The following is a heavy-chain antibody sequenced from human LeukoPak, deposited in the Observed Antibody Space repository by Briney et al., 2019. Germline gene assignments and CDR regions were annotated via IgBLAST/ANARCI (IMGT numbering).Heavy chain of an antibody. J-gene: IGHJ4*02. CDR1: GHTFTGYY. CDR3: ARTYYYDSSGYCDY. Sequence: ASVKVSCKASGHTFTGYYMHWVRQAPGQGLEWMGWINPNSGGTNYAQKFQGRVTMTRDTSISTAYMELSRLRSDDTAVYYCARTYYYDSSGYCDYWGQGTLVTVSS. D-gene: IGHD3-22*01. CDR2: INPNSGGT. V-gene: IGHV1-2*02.